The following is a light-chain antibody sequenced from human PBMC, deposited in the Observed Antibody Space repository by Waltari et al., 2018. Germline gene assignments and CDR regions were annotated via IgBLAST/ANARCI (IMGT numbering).Light chain of an antibody. CDR2: AAS. CDR1: QGISTY. CDR3: QQSYSIPWT. V-gene: IGKV1-39*01. J-gene: IGKJ1*01. Sequence: DIQMTQSPSSLSASVGDRVTITCRPSQGISTYLNWYQQKPGKAPKLLIHAASTLQSGAPARFIGSGAWTEFTLTISSLQPEDFATYYFQQSYSIPWTFGQGTELEI.